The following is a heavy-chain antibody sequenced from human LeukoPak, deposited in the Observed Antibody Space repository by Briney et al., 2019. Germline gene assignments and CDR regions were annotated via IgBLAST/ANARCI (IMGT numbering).Heavy chain of an antibody. CDR2: IYPGDSDT. J-gene: IGHJ4*02. CDR1: GYSFTNNW. D-gene: IGHD3-9*01. Sequence: GESLKISCKGSGYSFTNNWIGWVRQMPGKGLEWMGIIYPGDSDTRYSPSFQGQITISADKSINTAYLQWSSLKASDTALYYCVRQSYDILTGYSEGAFDYWGQGTLVTVSS. V-gene: IGHV5-51*01. CDR3: VRQSYDILTGYSEGAFDY.